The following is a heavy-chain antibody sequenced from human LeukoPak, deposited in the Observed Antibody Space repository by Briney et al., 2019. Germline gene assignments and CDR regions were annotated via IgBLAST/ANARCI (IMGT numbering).Heavy chain of an antibody. CDR3: ARHGTPGTNLNWFDP. Sequence: SETLSLTCTVSGGSISSFYWSWIRQPPGKGLGWIGYISYSGSTNYNPSLKSRVTISVDTSKSQFSLRLSSVTAADTAMYYCARHGTPGTNLNWFDPWGQGTLVTVSS. V-gene: IGHV4-59*01. CDR1: GGSISSFY. J-gene: IGHJ5*02. CDR2: ISYSGST. D-gene: IGHD1-1*01.